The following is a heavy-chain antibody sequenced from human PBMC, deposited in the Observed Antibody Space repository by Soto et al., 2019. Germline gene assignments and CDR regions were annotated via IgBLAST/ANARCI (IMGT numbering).Heavy chain of an antibody. D-gene: IGHD3-9*01. CDR2: IYPGDSDT. Sequence: GESLKISCKGSGYSFTSYWIGWVRQMPGKGLEWMGIIYPGDSDTRYSPSFQGQVTISADKSISTAYLQWSSLKASDTAMYYCARQPPMPNYGILTGPCDYWGQGTLVTVSS. V-gene: IGHV5-51*01. J-gene: IGHJ4*02. CDR3: ARQPPMPNYGILTGPCDY. CDR1: GYSFTSYW.